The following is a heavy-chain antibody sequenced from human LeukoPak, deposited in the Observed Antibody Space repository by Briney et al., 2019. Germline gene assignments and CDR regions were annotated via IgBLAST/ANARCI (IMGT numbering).Heavy chain of an antibody. CDR3: ARDSSMLRWLLVIYYFDF. CDR1: DFSFITYA. J-gene: IGHJ4*02. CDR2: ICGGGDAT. Sequence: GGSLRLSCAASDFSFITYAMSWVRQAPGKGLEWVSTICGGGDATYYADSVEGRFTISRDNSKNTLYLQVNSLRVEDTAVYYGARDSSMLRWLLVIYYFDFWGQGTLVTVSS. D-gene: IGHD5-12*01. V-gene: IGHV3-23*01.